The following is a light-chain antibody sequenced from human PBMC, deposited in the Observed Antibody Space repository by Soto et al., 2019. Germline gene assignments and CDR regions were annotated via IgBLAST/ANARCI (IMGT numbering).Light chain of an antibody. V-gene: IGLV1-44*01. CDR2: INN. CDR1: PSNIGENT. J-gene: IGLJ1*01. CDR3: AAWDDSLNGHV. Sequence: VLTQPPSASGAPGQRVTISCSGSPSNIGENTVSWYQLLPGTAPKVVIYINNKRPSGVPDRFSGSKSGTSASLAISGLQSEDEADYYCAAWDDSLNGHVFGTGTKVTVL.